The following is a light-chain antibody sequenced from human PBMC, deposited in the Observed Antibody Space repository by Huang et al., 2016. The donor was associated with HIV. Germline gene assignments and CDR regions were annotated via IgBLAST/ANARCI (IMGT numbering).Light chain of an antibody. V-gene: IGKV2-30*02. J-gene: IGKJ1*01. CDR2: KVS. CDR1: HSLLHSDGNTY. Sequence: DVVLTRSPLSLPVTLGQPASISCKSSHSLLHSDGNTYLNWFLRRPGQSPRRLIYKVSNRDFGVPARFSGSGSGADFTLTISRVEADDIGVYYCMQGTHWPQTFGQGTKVEVK. CDR3: MQGTHWPQT.